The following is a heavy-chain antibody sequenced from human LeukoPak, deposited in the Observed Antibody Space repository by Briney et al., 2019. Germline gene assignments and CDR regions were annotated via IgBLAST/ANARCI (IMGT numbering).Heavy chain of an antibody. J-gene: IGHJ4*02. D-gene: IGHD6-19*01. CDR2: ISYDGSNK. Sequence: PGRSLRHSCAASGFTFSSYGMHWVRQAPGKGLEWVAVISYDGSNKYYADSVKGRFTISRDNSKNTLYLQMNSLRAEDTAVYYCAKPVAGYFDYWGQGTLVTVSS. V-gene: IGHV3-30*18. CDR1: GFTFSSYG. CDR3: AKPVAGYFDY.